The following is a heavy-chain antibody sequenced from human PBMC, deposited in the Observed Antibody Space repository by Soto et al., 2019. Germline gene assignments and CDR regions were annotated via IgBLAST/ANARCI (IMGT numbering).Heavy chain of an antibody. J-gene: IGHJ4*02. D-gene: IGHD5-12*01. CDR2: ISGSGGST. CDR1: GHTFHNYA. CDR3: ARFHRMVATIAY. V-gene: IGHV3-23*01. Sequence: GGSLRLSCVGSGHTFHNYAMTWVRQAPGKGLEWVSGISGSGGSTYYADSVRGRFTISRDNAKNTLYLQMNSLRAEDTAVYYCARFHRMVATIAYWGQGTLVTVSS.